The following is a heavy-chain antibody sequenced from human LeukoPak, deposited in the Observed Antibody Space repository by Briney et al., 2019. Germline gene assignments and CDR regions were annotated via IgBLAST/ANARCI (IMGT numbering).Heavy chain of an antibody. D-gene: IGHD3-10*01. Sequence: GKSLRLSCAASGFTFSNYAMHWVRQAPGKGLEWVSLISSGGTSEYYADSVKGRFTTSRDNSKNTLYLQLNSLRAEDTAVYYCARDSTYYYDSGSSGPHYFDNWGQGTLVTVSS. V-gene: IGHV3-30*01. CDR2: ISSGGTSE. CDR1: GFTFSNYA. J-gene: IGHJ4*02. CDR3: ARDSTYYYDSGSSGPHYFDN.